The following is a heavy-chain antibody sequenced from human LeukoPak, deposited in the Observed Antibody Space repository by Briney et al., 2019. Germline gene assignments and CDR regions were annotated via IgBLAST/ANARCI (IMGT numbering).Heavy chain of an antibody. J-gene: IGHJ6*04. CDR3: AREDYYYGMDV. CDR1: GYTFTGYY. V-gene: IGHV1-2*02. CDR2: INANSGGT. Sequence: ASVKVSCKASGYTFTGYYMHWVRQAPGQVLEGMGLINANSGGTDYAQKFEGRVTMTRDTFISTAYMELSRLRSDETAVYYCAREDYYYGMDVWGKGTTVTASS.